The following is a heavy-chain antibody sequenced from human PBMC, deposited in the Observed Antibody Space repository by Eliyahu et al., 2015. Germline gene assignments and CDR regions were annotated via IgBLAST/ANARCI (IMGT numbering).Heavy chain of an antibody. CDR1: GFTFSSYS. Sequence: EVQLLESGGGVVQPGGSLXLXCAASGFTFSSYSMSWVRQAPGKGLEWVSAITDSGGSTYYADSVKGRFTISRDNSKNTLYLQMNSLRAEDTAVYYCAKWAGQQQLDYWGQGTLVTVSS. V-gene: IGHV3-23*01. J-gene: IGHJ4*02. CDR3: AKWAGQQQLDY. D-gene: IGHD6-13*01. CDR2: ITDSGGST.